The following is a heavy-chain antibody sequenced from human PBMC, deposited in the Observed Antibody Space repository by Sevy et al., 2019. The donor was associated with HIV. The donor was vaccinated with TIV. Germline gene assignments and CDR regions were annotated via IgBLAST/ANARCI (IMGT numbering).Heavy chain of an antibody. J-gene: IGHJ4*02. CDR1: GYMFIAYF. CDR2: INPNSGDT. D-gene: IGHD3-22*01. CDR3: ARVVYYDSTAYYFDY. V-gene: IGHV1-2*06. Sequence: ASVKVPCKASGYMFIAYFIHWVRQAPGQGLEWMGRINPNSGDTNSAQKFQGRVTMTRDTSINTVYMELSRLRSDDTAVYSCARVVYYDSTAYYFDYWGQGTLVTVSS.